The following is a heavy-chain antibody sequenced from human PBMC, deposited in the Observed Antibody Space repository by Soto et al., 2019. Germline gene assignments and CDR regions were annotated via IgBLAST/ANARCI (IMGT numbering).Heavy chain of an antibody. D-gene: IGHD6-6*01. CDR2: IDPSDSYT. CDR3: ARSTRRIAARPNYYYYGMDV. V-gene: IGHV5-10-1*01. CDR1: RYSFTSYW. Sequence: GESLKISCKGSRYSFTSYWISWVRQMPGKGLEWMGRIDPSDSYTNYSPSFQGHVTISADKSISTAYLQWSSLKASDTAMYYCARSTRRIAARPNYYYYGMDVWGQGTTVTVSS. J-gene: IGHJ6*02.